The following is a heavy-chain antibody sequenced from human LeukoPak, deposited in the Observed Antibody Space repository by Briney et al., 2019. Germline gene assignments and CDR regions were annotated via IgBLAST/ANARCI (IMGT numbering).Heavy chain of an antibody. Sequence: GGSLRLSCAASGFTLSSDWMHWVRQAPGKGLEWIGLIRSESDGGTTEYASRGRGRFTISRDASKNTLYLQMNSLKIDDTAVYYCSPLHRSHPWGQGTLVTVSS. V-gene: IGHV3-15*01. CDR1: GFTLSSDW. CDR3: SPLHRSHP. CDR2: IRSESDGGTT. J-gene: IGHJ5*02.